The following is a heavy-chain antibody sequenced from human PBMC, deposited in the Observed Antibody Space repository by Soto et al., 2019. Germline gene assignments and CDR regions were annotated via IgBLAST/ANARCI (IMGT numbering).Heavy chain of an antibody. CDR1: GYIFTDHC. J-gene: IGHJ6*02. Sequence: EVQVVQSGAEVKEPGESLKISCKGSGYIFTDHCIVWVRQMAGKGLEWVGIICPGYSNIIYSPSVQGQVTLSADMSISTAYLQWSSLKASETAIYYCARRHYCRGDCTINPDYYYGIDVWGQGTTVTVSS. V-gene: IGHV5-51*01. CDR3: ARRHYCRGDCTINPDYYYGIDV. D-gene: IGHD2-21*02. CDR2: ICPGYSNI.